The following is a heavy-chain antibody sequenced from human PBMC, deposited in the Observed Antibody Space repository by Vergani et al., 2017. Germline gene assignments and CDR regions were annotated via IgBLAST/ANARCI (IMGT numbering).Heavy chain of an antibody. CDR1: GFDLSSYI. CDR2: VSTGTKSQ. CDR3: AKQYFVSGNYLFDY. V-gene: IGHV3-48*01. J-gene: IGHJ4*02. Sequence: QLVESGGGWVQPGGSLRLSCVVSGFDLSSYIMNWVRQAPGKGLEWVSFVSTGTKSQSYAESVKGRFTISRDSAKNSLYLQMDNLRTEDTAIYYCAKQYFVSGNYLFDYWGQGTLVTVSS. D-gene: IGHD3-10*01.